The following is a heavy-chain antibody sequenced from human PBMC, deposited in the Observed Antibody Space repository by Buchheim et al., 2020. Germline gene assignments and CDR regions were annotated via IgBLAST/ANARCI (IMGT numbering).Heavy chain of an antibody. CDR3: ARDSRGTFGGVIANPYYYYGMDV. D-gene: IGHD3-16*02. V-gene: IGHV3-30*04. CDR1: GFTFSSYA. J-gene: IGHJ6*02. Sequence: QVQLVESGGGVVQPGRSLRLSCAASGFTFSSYAMHWVRQAPGKGLEWVAVISYDGSNKYYADSVKGRFTISRDNYKKTLSLQMNSLRAEDTAVYYCARDSRGTFGGVIANPYYYYGMDVWGQGTT. CDR2: ISYDGSNK.